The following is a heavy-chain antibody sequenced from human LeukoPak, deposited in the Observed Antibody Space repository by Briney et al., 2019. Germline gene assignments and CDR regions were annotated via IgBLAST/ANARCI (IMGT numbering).Heavy chain of an antibody. CDR3: AKVYVGSWYAYDH. CDR2: ISGDGGTT. V-gene: IGHV3-43*02. Sequence: PGGSLRLSCTASGFTFDDYAMHWVRQAPAKGLEWVSLISGDGGTTDYADSVKGRFTISRDNRRNSLYLHMNSLRTVDTALYFCAKVYVGSWYAYDHWGQGTLVTVSS. CDR1: GFTFDDYA. J-gene: IGHJ4*02. D-gene: IGHD6-13*01.